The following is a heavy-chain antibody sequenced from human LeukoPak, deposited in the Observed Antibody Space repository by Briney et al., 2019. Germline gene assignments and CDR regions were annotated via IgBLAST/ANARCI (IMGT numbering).Heavy chain of an antibody. CDR1: GCTISNDA. J-gene: IGHJ4*02. D-gene: IGHD5-24*01. CDR2: IAYNGIHK. Sequence: AGTLTLSCAASGCTISNDAFHWIRLAPGQGLDLVAVIAYNGIHKYYADYVKGRFTIRGDDSKNTVSLQMDGLRSEVTALYYCARNRVGTATINPYFDFWGQGSLVTVSS. V-gene: IGHV3-30*04. CDR3: ARNRVGTATINPYFDF.